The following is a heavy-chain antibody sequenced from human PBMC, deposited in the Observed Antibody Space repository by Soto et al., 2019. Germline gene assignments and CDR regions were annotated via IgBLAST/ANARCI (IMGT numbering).Heavy chain of an antibody. V-gene: IGHV4-59*01. CDR3: APVRDWNFVSPFDF. J-gene: IGHJ4*02. D-gene: IGHD1-7*01. Sequence: XATLSLPCTLSAGSLSSYCWSWIRQPPGKGLECVGYIYYSGSTTYNPSLKSRVTISINTSKNQFSLKLSSVTAADTAVYYCAPVRDWNFVSPFDFWGQGTLVTAPS. CDR1: AGSLSSYC. CDR2: IYYSGST.